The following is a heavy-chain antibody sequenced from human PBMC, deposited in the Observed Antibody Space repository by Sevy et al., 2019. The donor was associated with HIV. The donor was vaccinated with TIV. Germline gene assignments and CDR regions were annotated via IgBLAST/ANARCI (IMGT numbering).Heavy chain of an antibody. CDR2: IYSGGTT. V-gene: IGHV3-66*02. CDR1: GFTVSSDY. J-gene: IGHJ6*02. Sequence: GGSLRLSCAASGFTVSSDYMTWVRQAPGKGLEWVSVIYSGGTTYYADSVKGRFTISRDNSKNTLYLQMNSLRAEDTAVYYCARTRPSVLVPAATLFYYYYGMDVWGQGTTVTVSS. CDR3: ARTRPSVLVPAATLFYYYYGMDV. D-gene: IGHD2-2*01.